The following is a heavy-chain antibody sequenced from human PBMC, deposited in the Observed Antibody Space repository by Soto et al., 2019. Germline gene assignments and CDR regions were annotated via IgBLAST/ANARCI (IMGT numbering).Heavy chain of an antibody. J-gene: IGHJ4*02. V-gene: IGHV3-7*04. D-gene: IGHD6-13*01. CDR2: IKQDGSEK. Sequence: EVQLVESGGGLVQPGGSLRLSCAASGFTFSNYWMSWVRQAPGKGLEWVANIKQDGSEKYYVDSVKGRFTISRDNAKNSLCRQMNSMRAEDTAVYYCERSEAAAFDYWGQGNLVTVS. CDR1: GFTFSNYW. CDR3: ERSEAAAFDY.